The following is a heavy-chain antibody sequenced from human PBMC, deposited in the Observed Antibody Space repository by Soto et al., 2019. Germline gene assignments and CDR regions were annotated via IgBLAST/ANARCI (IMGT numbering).Heavy chain of an antibody. CDR3: ARESQSTSSKRGWFDP. D-gene: IGHD2-2*01. Sequence: GGSLRLSCVASGFTFSDYYMTWIRQAPGKGLEWVSYIHRNGGDMKYADSVKGRFTISRDNAKNSLYLQMNDLRVEDTAVYYCARESQSTSSKRGWFDPWGQGTVVTVSS. CDR2: IHRNGGDM. V-gene: IGHV3-11*01. J-gene: IGHJ5*02. CDR1: GFTFSDYY.